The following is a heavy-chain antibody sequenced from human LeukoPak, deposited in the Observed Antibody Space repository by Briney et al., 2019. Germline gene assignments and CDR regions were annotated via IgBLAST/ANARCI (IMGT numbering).Heavy chain of an antibody. V-gene: IGHV1-69*13. D-gene: IGHD2-15*01. CDR2: IIPIFGTA. CDR1: GGTFSSHA. Sequence: GASVKVSCKASGGTFSSHAISWVRQAPGQGLEWMGGIIPIFGTANYAQKFQGRVTITADESTSTAYMELSSLRSEDTAVYYCAREEYCSGGSCYSDYWGQGTLVTVSS. J-gene: IGHJ4*02. CDR3: AREEYCSGGSCYSDY.